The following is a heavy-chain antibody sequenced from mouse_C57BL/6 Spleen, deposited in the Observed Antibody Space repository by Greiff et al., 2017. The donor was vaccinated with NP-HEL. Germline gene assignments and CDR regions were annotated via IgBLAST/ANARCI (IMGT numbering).Heavy chain of an antibody. V-gene: IGHV5-6-4*01. D-gene: IGHD2-3*01. CDR3: TRDHDGYYYAMDY. J-gene: IGHJ4*01. Sequence: FTISRDNARNTLYLQMSSLKSEDTAMYYCTRDHDGYYYAMDYWGQGTSVTVSS.